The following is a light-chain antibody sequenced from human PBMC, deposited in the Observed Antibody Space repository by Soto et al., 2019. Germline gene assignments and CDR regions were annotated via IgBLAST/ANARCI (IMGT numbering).Light chain of an antibody. CDR3: CSYPRSGTLI. CDR2: DVS. J-gene: IGLJ1*01. CDR1: SGDIGDYNY. V-gene: IGLV2-14*01. Sequence: QSALTQPASVSGSPGQSITISCVGTSGDIGDYNYVSWYQQHPGKVPKVIIYDVSYRPSGVSYRFSGTKSGNTASLTVSGLQAENEADYYCCSYPRSGTLIFGTGTKVTVL.